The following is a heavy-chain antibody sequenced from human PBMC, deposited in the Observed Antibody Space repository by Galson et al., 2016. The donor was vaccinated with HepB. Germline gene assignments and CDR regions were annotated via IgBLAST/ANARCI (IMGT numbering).Heavy chain of an antibody. CDR3: AKHLESGYSYGSLDAFDI. CDR2: ISGSGSTT. V-gene: IGHV3-23*01. CDR1: TFTFSSYA. Sequence: SLRLSCAASTFTFSSYAMSWVRQAPGKGLAWVSTISGSGSTTYYADSVQGRFTVSSDNFKNTLYLQMNSLRAEDTAVYYCAKHLESGYSYGSLDAFDIWGQGTMVTVSS. D-gene: IGHD5-18*01. J-gene: IGHJ3*02.